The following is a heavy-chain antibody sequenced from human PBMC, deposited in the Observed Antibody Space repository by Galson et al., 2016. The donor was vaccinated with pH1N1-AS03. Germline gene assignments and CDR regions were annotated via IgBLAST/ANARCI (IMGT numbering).Heavy chain of an antibody. CDR2: INTDETKT. J-gene: IGHJ4*02. Sequence: SLRLSCAASGFTLRNYWMHWVRKLQGGGLVWVSRINTDETKTYYADSVEGRFAITRDIAKNTVYLQMNSLGPEDTAVYYCARGILGDAVGLDSWGQGTLVTVS. CDR1: GFTLRNYW. V-gene: IGHV3-74*01. D-gene: IGHD3-16*01. CDR3: ARGILGDAVGLDS.